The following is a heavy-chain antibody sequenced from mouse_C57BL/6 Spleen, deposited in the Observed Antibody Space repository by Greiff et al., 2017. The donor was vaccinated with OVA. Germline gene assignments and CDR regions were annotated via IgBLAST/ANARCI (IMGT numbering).Heavy chain of an antibody. J-gene: IGHJ1*03. V-gene: IGHV1-15*01. CDR1: GYTFTDYE. D-gene: IGHD2-5*01. Sequence: VQLQQSGAELVRPGASVTLSCKASGYTFTDYEMHWVKQTPVHGLEWIGAIDPETGGTAYNQKFKGKAILTADKSSSTAYMELRSLTSEDSAVYYCTRKTYYSNYEYFDVWGTGTTVTVSS. CDR3: TRKTYYSNYEYFDV. CDR2: IDPETGGT.